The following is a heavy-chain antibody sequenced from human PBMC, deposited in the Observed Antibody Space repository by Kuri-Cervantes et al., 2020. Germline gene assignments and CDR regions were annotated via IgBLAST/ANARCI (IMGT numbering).Heavy chain of an antibody. D-gene: IGHD3-10*01. CDR1: GGSISSGSYY. J-gene: IGHJ4*02. Sequence: SCTVSGGSISSGSYYWSWIRQPAGKGLEWIGRIYTSGSTNYNPSLKSRVTISVDTSKNQFSLKLSSVTAADTAVYYCARLPRGVGVSWFEPVGITGIYWGQGTLVTDSS. CDR3: ARLPRGVGVSWFEPVGITGIY. V-gene: IGHV4-61*02. CDR2: IYTSGST.